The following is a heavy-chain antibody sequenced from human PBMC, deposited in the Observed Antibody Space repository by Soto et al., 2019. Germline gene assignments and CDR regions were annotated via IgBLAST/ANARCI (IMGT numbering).Heavy chain of an antibody. D-gene: IGHD6-19*01. CDR2: ISSDGSTT. J-gene: IGHJ4*02. CDR1: GFTFSSCW. V-gene: IGHV3-74*01. Sequence: EVQLVESGGGLVQPGGSLRLSCAASGFTFSSCWMHWVRQAPGKGLVWVSRISSDGSTTNYADSVKGRFTISRDNAKNTLYLQMYNLRAEDTAVYYCASLYSRAWARDYWGQGTLVTVSS. CDR3: ASLYSRAWARDY.